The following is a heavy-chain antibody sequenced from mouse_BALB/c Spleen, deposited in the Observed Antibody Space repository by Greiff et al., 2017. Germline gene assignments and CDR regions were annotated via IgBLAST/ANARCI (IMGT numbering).Heavy chain of an antibody. V-gene: IGHV5-17*02. D-gene: IGHD2-1*01. CDR2: ISSGSSTI. CDR3: AREGGNNRYCDV. J-gene: IGHJ1*01. CDR1: GFTFSSFG. Sequence: EVKLMESGGGLVQPGGSRKLSCAASGFTFSSFGMHWVRQAPEKGLEWVAYISSGSSTIYYADTVKGRFTISRDNPKNTLFLQMTSLRSEDTAMYYCAREGGNNRYCDVWGAGTTVTVSS.